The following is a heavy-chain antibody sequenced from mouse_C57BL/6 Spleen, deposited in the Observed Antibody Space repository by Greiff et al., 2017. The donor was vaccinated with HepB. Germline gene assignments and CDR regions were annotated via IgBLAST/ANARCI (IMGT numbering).Heavy chain of an antibody. Sequence: VQLVESGAELVRPGTSVKMSCKASGYTFSNYWIGWAKQRPGHGLEWIGDIYPGGGYTNYNEKFKGKATLTADKSSSTAYMQFSSLTSEDSAIYYCARNYGSYAMDYWGQGTSVTVSS. CDR3: ARNYGSYAMDY. CDR2: IYPGGGYT. CDR1: GYTFSNYW. D-gene: IGHD1-1*01. V-gene: IGHV1-63*01. J-gene: IGHJ4*01.